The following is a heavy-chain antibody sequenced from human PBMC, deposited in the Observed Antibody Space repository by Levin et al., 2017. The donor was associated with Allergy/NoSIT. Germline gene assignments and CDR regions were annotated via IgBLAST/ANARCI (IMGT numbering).Heavy chain of an antibody. V-gene: IGHV3-74*01. J-gene: IGHJ4*02. Sequence: GGSLRLSCAASGFTFSSYWMHWVRQAPGKGLVWVSRINSDGSSTSYADSVKGRFTISRDNAKNTLYLQMNSLRAEDTAVYYCARGDYGDYHPFDYWGQGTLVTVSS. CDR2: INSDGSST. CDR1: GFTFSSYW. CDR3: ARGDYGDYHPFDY. D-gene: IGHD4-17*01.